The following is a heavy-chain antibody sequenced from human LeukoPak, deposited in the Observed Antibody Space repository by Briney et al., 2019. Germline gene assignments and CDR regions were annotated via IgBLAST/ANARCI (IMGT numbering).Heavy chain of an antibody. Sequence: GGSLRLSCTASAFIFNNYWMTWVRQAPGKGLEWVANIKQDGSEKYYVDSVKGRFTISRDNAKNSLYLQMNSLRAEHTAVYYCASNSMIRGKGTDYWGQGTLVTVSS. CDR2: IKQDGSEK. CDR3: ASNSMIRGKGTDY. CDR1: AFIFNNYW. J-gene: IGHJ4*02. D-gene: IGHD3-10*01. V-gene: IGHV3-7*01.